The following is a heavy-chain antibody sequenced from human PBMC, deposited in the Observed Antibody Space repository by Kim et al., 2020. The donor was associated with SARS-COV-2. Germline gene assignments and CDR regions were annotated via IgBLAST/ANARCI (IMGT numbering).Heavy chain of an antibody. CDR2: ISSSSTI. Sequence: GGSLRLSCAASGFTFSSYSMNWVRQAPGKGLEWVSYISSSSTIYYADSVKGRFTISRDNAKNSLYLQMNSLRDEDTAVYYCARTQEVRPQRRNWYSSGPENYYYGMDVWGQGTTVTVSS. CDR1: GFTFSSYS. D-gene: IGHD6-19*01. CDR3: ARTQEVRPQRRNWYSSGPENYYYGMDV. J-gene: IGHJ6*02. V-gene: IGHV3-48*02.